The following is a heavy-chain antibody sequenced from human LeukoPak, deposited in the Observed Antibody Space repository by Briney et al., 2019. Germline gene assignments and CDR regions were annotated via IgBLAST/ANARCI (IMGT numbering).Heavy chain of an antibody. D-gene: IGHD1-7*01. CDR1: GGSISSGGYY. Sequence: SETLSLTCTVSGGSISSGGYYWSWIRQHPGKGLVWIGYIYYSGSTYYNPSLKSRVTISVDTSKNQFSLKLSSVTAADTAVYYCARGRQRGNWNYPHWFDPWGQGTLVTVSS. J-gene: IGHJ5*02. CDR2: IYYSGST. CDR3: ARGRQRGNWNYPHWFDP. V-gene: IGHV4-31*03.